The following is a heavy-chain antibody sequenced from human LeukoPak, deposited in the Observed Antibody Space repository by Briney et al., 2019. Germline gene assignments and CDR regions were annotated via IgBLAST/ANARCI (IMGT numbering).Heavy chain of an antibody. V-gene: IGHV1-2*02. CDR1: GYTFTGYY. J-gene: IGHJ6*02. Sequence: ASVKVSCKASGYTFTGYYMHWVRQAPGQGLEWMGWINPNSGGTNYAQKFQGRVTMTRDTSISTAYMELSRLRSDDTAVYYCAVRIAADPYYYYYYGMDVWGQGTMVTVSS. D-gene: IGHD6-13*01. CDR2: INPNSGGT. CDR3: AVRIAADPYYYYYYGMDV.